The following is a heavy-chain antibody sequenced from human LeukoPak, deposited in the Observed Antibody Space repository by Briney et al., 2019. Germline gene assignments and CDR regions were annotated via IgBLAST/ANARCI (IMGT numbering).Heavy chain of an antibody. V-gene: IGHV3-23*01. CDR3: AKDLDGDTAMTTDY. D-gene: IGHD5-18*01. CDR1: GFTVSDNY. CDR2: ISGSGGST. Sequence: GGSLRLSCAASGFTVSDNYMNWVRQAPGKGLEWVSAISGSGGSTYYADSVKGRFTISRDNSKNTLYLQMNILRAEDTAVYFCAKDLDGDTAMTTDYWGQGTLVTVSS. J-gene: IGHJ4*02.